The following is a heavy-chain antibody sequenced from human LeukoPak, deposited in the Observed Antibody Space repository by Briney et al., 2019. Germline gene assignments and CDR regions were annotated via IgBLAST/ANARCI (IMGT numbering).Heavy chain of an antibody. J-gene: IGHJ4*02. CDR1: GFTFSSYS. CDR2: ISSSSIYI. Sequence: GGSLRLSCAASGFTFSSYSMNWVRQAPGKGLEWVSYISSSSIYIYYADSVKGRFTVSRDNAKNALFLHMNSMRAEDTAVYYCARILNYNYCSGGSCYSGPFDYWGQGTLVTVSS. V-gene: IGHV3-21*01. CDR3: ARILNYNYCSGGSCYSGPFDY. D-gene: IGHD2-15*01.